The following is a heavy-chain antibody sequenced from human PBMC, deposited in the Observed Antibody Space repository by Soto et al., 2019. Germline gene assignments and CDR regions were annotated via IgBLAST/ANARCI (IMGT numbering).Heavy chain of an antibody. CDR1: GFTFSSYA. D-gene: IGHD3-10*01. Sequence: GGSLRLSCAASGFTFSSYAMHWVRQAPGKGLEWVAVISYDGSNKYYADSVKGRFTISRDNSKNTLYLQMNSLRAEDTAVYYCARDPGYYGSGSSSTTYYYYGMDVSGQGTKVTVSS. CDR2: ISYDGSNK. V-gene: IGHV3-30-3*01. J-gene: IGHJ6*02. CDR3: ARDPGYYGSGSSSTTYYYYGMDV.